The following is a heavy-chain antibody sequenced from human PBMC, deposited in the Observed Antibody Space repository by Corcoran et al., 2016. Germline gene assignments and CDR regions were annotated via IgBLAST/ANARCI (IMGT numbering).Heavy chain of an antibody. J-gene: IGHJ6*02. CDR3: ASPLGWCMGFSCPGTDV. V-gene: IGHV1-2*02. Sequence: QVQLVQSGAEVKKPGASVRVSCKASGHTFTGYYIQWLRQAPGQGPEWMGWIDPLKGTTVYAQKFQGRVTMTRDTSIATAYMDLSNLRSDDTAVYYCASPLGWCMGFSCPGTDVWGQGTTVTVSS. CDR1: GHTFTGYY. CDR2: IDPLKGTT. D-gene: IGHD2-8*01.